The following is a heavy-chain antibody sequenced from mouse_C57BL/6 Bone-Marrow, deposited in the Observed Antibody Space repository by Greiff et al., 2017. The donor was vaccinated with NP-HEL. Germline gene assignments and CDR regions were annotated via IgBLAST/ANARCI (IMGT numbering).Heavy chain of an antibody. CDR1: GFSLTSYG. J-gene: IGHJ4*01. CDR2: IWSGGST. CDR3: AKNRSWDRYYAMDY. V-gene: IGHV2-5*01. D-gene: IGHD4-1*01. Sequence: VQLQQSGPGLVQPSQSLSITCTVSGFSLTSYGVHWVRQSPGKGLEWLGVIWSGGSTDYNAAFMSRLSITKDNSKSQVFFKMNSLQADDTSIYYCAKNRSWDRYYAMDYWGQGTSVTVSS.